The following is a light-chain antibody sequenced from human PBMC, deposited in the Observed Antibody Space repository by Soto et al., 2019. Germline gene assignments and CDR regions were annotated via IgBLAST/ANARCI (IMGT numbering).Light chain of an antibody. J-gene: IGKJ4*01. Sequence: EIVMTQSPPTLSVSPGERITLSCRASQSVSSKLAWYQHRPGQATRLLIYGAFTRATGVPARFSGSGSWTEFTLTTTGPQREAFAVYYCQQYHTWPPLTFGGGTKVEIK. CDR2: GAF. CDR3: QQYHTWPPLT. V-gene: IGKV3-15*01. CDR1: QSVSSK.